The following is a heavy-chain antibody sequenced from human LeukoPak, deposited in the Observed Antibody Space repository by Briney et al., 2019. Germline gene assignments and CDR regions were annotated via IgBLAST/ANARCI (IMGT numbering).Heavy chain of an antibody. D-gene: IGHD4-17*01. CDR2: ISYDGSNK. Sequence: PGGSLRLSCAASGFTFRSYAMHWVRQAPGKGLEWVAVISYDGSNKYYADSVKGRFTISRDNSKNTLYLQMNSLRAEDTAVYYCAKGQTTVMALDIWGQGTMVTVSS. CDR3: AKGQTTVMALDI. CDR1: GFTFRSYA. V-gene: IGHV3-30-3*01. J-gene: IGHJ3*02.